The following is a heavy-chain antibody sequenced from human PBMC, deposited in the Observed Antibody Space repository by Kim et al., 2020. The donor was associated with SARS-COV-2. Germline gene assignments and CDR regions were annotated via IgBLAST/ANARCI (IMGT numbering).Heavy chain of an antibody. D-gene: IGHD2-21*02. Sequence: ASVKVSCKASGYTFTSYYMHWVRQAPGQGLEWMGIINPSGGSTSYAQKFQGRVTMTRDTSTSTVYMELSSLRSEDTAVYYCARDKRVVVTAIYYYYGMDVWGQGTTVTVSS. J-gene: IGHJ6*02. CDR2: INPSGGST. CDR3: ARDKRVVVTAIYYYYGMDV. V-gene: IGHV1-46*01. CDR1: GYTFTSYY.